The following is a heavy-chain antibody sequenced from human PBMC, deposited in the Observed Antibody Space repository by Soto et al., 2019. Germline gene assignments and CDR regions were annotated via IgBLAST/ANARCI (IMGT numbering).Heavy chain of an antibody. CDR2: ISWDGGST. D-gene: IGHD3-22*01. Sequence: EVQLVESGGVVVQPGGSLRLSCAASGFTFDDYTMHWVRQAPGKGLEWVSLISWDGGSTYYADSVKGRFSISRDNSKNSLYLQMNSLRTEDTALYYCAKADYDSSGYYYYYGMDVWGQGTTVTVSS. V-gene: IGHV3-43*01. CDR3: AKADYDSSGYYYYYGMDV. J-gene: IGHJ6*02. CDR1: GFTFDDYT.